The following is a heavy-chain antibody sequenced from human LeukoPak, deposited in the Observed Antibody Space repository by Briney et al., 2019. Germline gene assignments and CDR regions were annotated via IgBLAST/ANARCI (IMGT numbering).Heavy chain of an antibody. Sequence: SETLSLTCTVSGGSISSYYWSWIRQTPGKGLAWNGYIYYSGSTNYNPSLKSRVTISVDTSKNQFSLKLSSVTAADTAVYYCARQAVAGTGDFDYWGQGTLVTVSS. CDR1: GGSISSYY. CDR2: IYYSGST. CDR3: ARQAVAGTGDFDY. J-gene: IGHJ4*02. V-gene: IGHV4-59*08. D-gene: IGHD6-19*01.